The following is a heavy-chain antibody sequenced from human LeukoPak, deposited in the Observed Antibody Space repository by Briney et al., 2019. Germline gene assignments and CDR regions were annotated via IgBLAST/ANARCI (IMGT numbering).Heavy chain of an antibody. CDR3: ARVATELYDFWSGYSTYYYYYMDV. J-gene: IGHJ6*03. V-gene: IGHV4-4*07. CDR1: GGSITSYY. CDR2: IYTTGST. Sequence: SETLSLTCTVSGGSITSYYWSWIRQPAGRGLEWIGRIYTTGSTYYNHFLKSRVTMAVDTSKNQFSLKLSSVTAADTAVYYCARVATELYDFWSGYSTYYYYYMDVWGKGTTVPISS. D-gene: IGHD3-3*01.